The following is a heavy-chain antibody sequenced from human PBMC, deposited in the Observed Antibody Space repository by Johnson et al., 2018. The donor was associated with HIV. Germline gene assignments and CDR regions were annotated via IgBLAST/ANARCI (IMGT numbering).Heavy chain of an antibody. CDR2: ISWNSGSI. V-gene: IGHV3-9*01. Sequence: VQLVESGGGVVQPGRSLRLSCAASGFTFDDYGMGWVRQGPGKGLVWVSGISWNSGSIGYADSVKGRFTISGDNAKNSLYLQMNSLRAEDTALYYCGKDLDYGWNGDPSAFDIWGQGTMVTVSS. CDR3: GKDLDYGWNGDPSAFDI. CDR1: GFTFDDYG. D-gene: IGHD4-17*01. J-gene: IGHJ3*02.